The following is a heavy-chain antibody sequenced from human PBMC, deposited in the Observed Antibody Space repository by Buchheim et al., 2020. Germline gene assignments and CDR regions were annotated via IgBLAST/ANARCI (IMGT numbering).Heavy chain of an antibody. CDR3: VRLDFWSGLDY. J-gene: IGHJ4*02. Sequence: EVQLVESGGGLVQPGGSLRLSCAASGFIFNTYSMNWVRQAPGKGLEWVSFISSPSSTINYADSVKGRFTISQDNAKSSLYLQMNSLRAEDTAVYYCVRLDFWSGLDYWGQG. D-gene: IGHD3-3*01. CDR1: GFIFNTYS. CDR2: ISSPSSTI. V-gene: IGHV3-48*01.